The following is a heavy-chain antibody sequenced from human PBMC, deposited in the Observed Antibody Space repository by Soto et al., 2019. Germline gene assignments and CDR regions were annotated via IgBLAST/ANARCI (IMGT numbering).Heavy chain of an antibody. V-gene: IGHV3-23*01. CDR3: AKDRGVSGSYYNY. CDR2: ISGSGAST. J-gene: IGHJ4*02. Sequence: EVQLLESGGGLVQPGGSLRLSCTASGFSFSSYAMSWVRQAPVKGLEWVSGISGSGASTYFADSVKGRFTISRDNSKNTLYLQMNSLRAEDTAVYYCAKDRGVSGSYYNYWGQGTLVTVSS. D-gene: IGHD3-10*01. CDR1: GFSFSSYA.